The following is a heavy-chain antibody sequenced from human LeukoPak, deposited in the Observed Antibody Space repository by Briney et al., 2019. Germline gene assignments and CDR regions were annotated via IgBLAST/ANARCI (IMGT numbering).Heavy chain of an antibody. V-gene: IGHV3-23*01. J-gene: IGHJ4*02. Sequence: PGGSLRLSCAASGFIFSSYAMTWVRQAPGKGLDWVSGISGSGGSTYYADSVEGRFTISRDNSKNTLYLQMNSLRAEDTAVYYCAKTFYYYDTSGYYYWGQGTLVTVSS. CDR1: GFIFSSYA. CDR2: ISGSGGST. D-gene: IGHD3-22*01. CDR3: AKTFYYYDTSGYYY.